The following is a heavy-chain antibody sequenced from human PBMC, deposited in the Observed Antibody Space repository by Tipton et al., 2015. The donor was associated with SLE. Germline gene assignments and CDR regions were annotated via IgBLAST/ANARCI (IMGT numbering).Heavy chain of an antibody. J-gene: IGHJ5*02. V-gene: IGHV4-59*11. CDR2: ISNSETT. CDR3: AKDPQGQQLGVA. Sequence: TLSLTCTVSGGSISGHYWSWIRQAPGKGLEWIGYISNSETTNYNPSLKSRVTISVDTSKNQFSLKLRSVTAADTAVYYCAKDPQGQQLGVAWGQGTLVTVSS. CDR1: GGSISGHY. D-gene: IGHD6-13*01.